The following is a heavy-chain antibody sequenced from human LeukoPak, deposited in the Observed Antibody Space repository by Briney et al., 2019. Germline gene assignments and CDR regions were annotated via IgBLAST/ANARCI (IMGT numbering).Heavy chain of an antibody. D-gene: IGHD1-26*01. J-gene: IGHJ2*01. V-gene: IGHV3-21*01. CDR3: ARGSFGREYFDL. Sequence: GGSLRLSCAASGFTFSSYSMNWVRQAPGKGLEWVSSITSSSSYVYSADSVKGRLTISRDNAENSLYLQMNSLRAEDTAVYYCARGSFGREYFDLWGRGTLVTVSS. CDR2: ITSSSSYV. CDR1: GFTFSSYS.